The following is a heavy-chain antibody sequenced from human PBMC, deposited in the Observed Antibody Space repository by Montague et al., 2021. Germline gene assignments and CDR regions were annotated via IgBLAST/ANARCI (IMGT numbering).Heavy chain of an antibody. CDR1: GGSLSGYI. CDR3: ATWPAYSTTWYYFDS. V-gene: IGHV4-34*01. CDR2: ISHTGST. D-gene: IGHD2/OR15-2a*01. Sequence: SETLSLTCAVYGGSLSGYIWNWIRQPPGRDLEWIGQISHTGSTSYNPSLKSRVTMSVDTSENHVSLRLSSVTATDTAVYYCATWPAYSTTWYYFDSWGQGTQVIVSS. J-gene: IGHJ4*02.